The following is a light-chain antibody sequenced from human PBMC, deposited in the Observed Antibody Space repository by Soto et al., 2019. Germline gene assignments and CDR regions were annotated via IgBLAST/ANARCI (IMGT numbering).Light chain of an antibody. CDR1: QGISNY. CDR2: AAS. Sequence: DIQMTQSPSSLSASVRDRVTITCRASQGISNYLAWYQQKPGKVPKLLIYAASTLQPGVPSRFSGSGSGTDFNLTISSLPPEDVATYDRQKYDSSPWTFGQGTKVEIK. V-gene: IGKV1-27*01. J-gene: IGKJ1*01. CDR3: QKYDSSPWT.